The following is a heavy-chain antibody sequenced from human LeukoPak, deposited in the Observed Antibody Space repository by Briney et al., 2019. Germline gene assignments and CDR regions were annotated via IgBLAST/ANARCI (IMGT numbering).Heavy chain of an antibody. V-gene: IGHV3-74*01. CDR3: TGHHQAYSRTY. J-gene: IGHJ4*02. Sequence: SGGSLRLSCAASGFTFSSYWMHWVRQAPGKGLVWVSRISTDASSTTYADSVKGRFTISRGNAKDTLYLQMNSLRAEDTAVYYCTGHHQAYSRTYWGQGTLVTVSS. D-gene: IGHD6-13*01. CDR2: ISTDASST. CDR1: GFTFSSYW.